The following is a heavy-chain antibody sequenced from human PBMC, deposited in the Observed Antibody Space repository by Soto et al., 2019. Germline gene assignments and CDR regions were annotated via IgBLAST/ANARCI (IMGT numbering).Heavy chain of an antibody. CDR2: IYYSGST. CDR3: ARHYYLAADMVRGVIPNWFDP. Sequence: SETLSLTCTVSGGSISSSSYYWGWIRQPPGKGLEWIGSIYYSGSTYYNPSLKSRVTISVDTSKNQFSLKLSSVTAADTAVYYCARHYYLAADMVRGVIPNWFDPWGQGTLVTVSS. J-gene: IGHJ5*02. V-gene: IGHV4-39*01. D-gene: IGHD3-10*01. CDR1: GGSISSSSYY.